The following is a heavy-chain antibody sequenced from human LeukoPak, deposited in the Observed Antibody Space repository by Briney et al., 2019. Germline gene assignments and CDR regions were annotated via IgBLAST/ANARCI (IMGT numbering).Heavy chain of an antibody. CDR2: MNPNSGNT. J-gene: IGHJ6*03. D-gene: IGHD2-2*01. Sequence: ASVKVSCKASGYTFTSYDINWVRQATGQGLEWMGWMNPNSGNTGYAQKFQGRVTMTRNTSISTAYMELSSLRSEDTAVYYCARAGISDCSSTSCYAHYYYMDVWGKGTTVTISS. CDR3: ARAGISDCSSTSCYAHYYYMDV. V-gene: IGHV1-8*01. CDR1: GYTFTSYD.